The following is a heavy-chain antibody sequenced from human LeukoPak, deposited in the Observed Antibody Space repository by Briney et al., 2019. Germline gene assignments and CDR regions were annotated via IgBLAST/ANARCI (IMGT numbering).Heavy chain of an antibody. V-gene: IGHV3-15*01. J-gene: IGHJ4*02. CDR1: VFTLSNAW. CDR3: AAVEYDY. D-gene: IGHD4-23*01. Sequence: GGSLKLSCAASVFTLSNAWVTWVRQVPGKGLEWVGRVKSNTDGGTTDYAAPVKGRFTISRDNSENKVYLQMNSLKTEDTAVYYCAAVEYDYWGQGTLVTVSS. CDR2: VKSNTDGGTT.